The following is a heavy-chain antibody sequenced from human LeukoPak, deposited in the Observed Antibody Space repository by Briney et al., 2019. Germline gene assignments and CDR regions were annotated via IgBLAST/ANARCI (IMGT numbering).Heavy chain of an antibody. D-gene: IGHD2-15*01. J-gene: IGHJ3*02. V-gene: IGHV1-2*02. CDR3: ARGVLLQGRGAFDI. Sequence: AAVKVSCKASGYTFSVYYIHWLRQAPGQGLEWMGWVVPNSGGTNYAQKFRDRVTMTRDTSIDTAYMELSSLTYDDTAVYYCARGVLLQGRGAFDIWGQGTMVTVSS. CDR2: VVPNSGGT. CDR1: GYTFSVYY.